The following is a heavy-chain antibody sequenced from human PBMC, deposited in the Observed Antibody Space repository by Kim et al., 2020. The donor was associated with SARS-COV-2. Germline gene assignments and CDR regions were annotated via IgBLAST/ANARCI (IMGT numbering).Heavy chain of an antibody. D-gene: IGHD6-13*01. V-gene: IGHV4-34*01. J-gene: IGHJ4*02. Sequence: RKSRVTISVDTSKNQFSLKLSSVTAADTAVYYWARGGYSSSWYPYYFDYWGQGTLVTVSS. CDR3: ARGGYSSSWYPYYFDY.